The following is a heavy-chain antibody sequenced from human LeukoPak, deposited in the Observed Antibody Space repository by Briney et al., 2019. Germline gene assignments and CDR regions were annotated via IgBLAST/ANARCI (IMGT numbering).Heavy chain of an antibody. CDR1: GFTFNNYW. V-gene: IGHV3-74*01. D-gene: IGHD2-15*01. J-gene: IGHJ3*01. Sequence: GGSLRLSCAASGFTFNNYWIHWVRQVPGKDLVWVSRIDGDANRTNYADSVKGRFTISRDNVKNMVYLQMSSLTVEDTAVYYCARYCNGDTCDGALDLWGQGTLVTVSS. CDR2: IDGDANRT. CDR3: ARYCNGDTCDGALDL.